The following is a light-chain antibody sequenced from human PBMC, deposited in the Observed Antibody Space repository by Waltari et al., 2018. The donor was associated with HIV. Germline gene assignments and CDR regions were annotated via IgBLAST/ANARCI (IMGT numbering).Light chain of an antibody. V-gene: IGLV1-40*01. CDR2: VST. Sequence: QSVLTQPPSVSGAPGRSVIITCTGNSSNIGAPYDVHCYQQLQGAAPKFLISVSTNRPSRVRERLSGSEAGTSASLAVTGLQAGDEAGYYCQSYDSSLGASVFGGGTKLTVL. J-gene: IGLJ3*02. CDR3: QSYDSSLGASV. CDR1: SSNIGAPYD.